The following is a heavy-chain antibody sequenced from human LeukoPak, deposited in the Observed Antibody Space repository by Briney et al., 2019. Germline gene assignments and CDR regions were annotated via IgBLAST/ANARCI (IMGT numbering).Heavy chain of an antibody. V-gene: IGHV3-53*01. J-gene: IGHJ4*02. Sequence: GGSLRLSCAASGFTVSSKYMSWVRQAPGKGLEWVSTIYSAGTTYYADSVKGRFTISRDNSKNTLYLQMDSLRVEDTAVYYCARGAYSFDFWGQGALVTVSS. CDR1: GFTVSSKY. CDR3: ARGAYSFDF. CDR2: IYSAGTT.